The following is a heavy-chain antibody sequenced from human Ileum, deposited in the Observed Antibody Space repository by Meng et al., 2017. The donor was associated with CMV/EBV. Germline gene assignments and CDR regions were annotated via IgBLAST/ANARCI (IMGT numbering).Heavy chain of an antibody. D-gene: IGHD3-10*01. Sequence: SETLSLTCTVSGGSISSYYWSWIRQPPGKGLEWIGYIYYSGSTNYNPSLKSRVTTSVDTSKNQFSLKLSSVTAADTAVYYCARAPGIEYWYFDLWGRGTLVTVSS. J-gene: IGHJ2*01. CDR1: GGSISSYY. CDR3: ARAPGIEYWYFDL. V-gene: IGHV4-59*01. CDR2: IYYSGST.